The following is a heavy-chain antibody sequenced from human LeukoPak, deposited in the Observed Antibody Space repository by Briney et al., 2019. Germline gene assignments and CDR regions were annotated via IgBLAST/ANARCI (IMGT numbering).Heavy chain of an antibody. Sequence: SETLSLTCSVSGGSISNYYWSWIRQPPGKGLEWIGYLYYSGDTNYNPSLKRRVTISVDTSKNQFSLSLSSVTAADTAVYYCASSHPLGSNNDYYTPFDYWGQGTLVTVSS. D-gene: IGHD3-3*01. CDR3: ASSHPLGSNNDYYTPFDY. CDR2: LYYSGDT. V-gene: IGHV4-59*01. CDR1: GGSISNYY. J-gene: IGHJ4*02.